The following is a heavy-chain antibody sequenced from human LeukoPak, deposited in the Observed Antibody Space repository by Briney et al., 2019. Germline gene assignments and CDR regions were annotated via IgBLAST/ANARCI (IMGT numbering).Heavy chain of an antibody. CDR3: AREGGFYRPLDY. D-gene: IGHD3-3*01. V-gene: IGHV4-4*02. Sequence: GSLRLSCAVSGLTFSSLWMSWVRQPPGKGLEWIGEVHLDGRTNYNPSLKSRLTMSVDLSENHISLKLTSVTAADTAVYYCAREGGFYRPLDYSGQGTLVTVSS. J-gene: IGHJ4*02. CDR2: VHLDGRT. CDR1: GLTFSSLW.